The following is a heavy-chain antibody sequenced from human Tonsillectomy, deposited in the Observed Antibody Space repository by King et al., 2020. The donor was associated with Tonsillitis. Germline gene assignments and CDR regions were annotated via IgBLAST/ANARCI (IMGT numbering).Heavy chain of an antibody. D-gene: IGHD3-22*01. Sequence: QLQESGPGLVKPSETLSLICTVSGGSVSSGSYYWSWIRQPPGKGLEWIGYIYYSGSTNYNPSLKSRVTISLDTSKNQFSLKLSSVTAADTAVYYCARGAYDSSGYYPDLFDYWGQGTLVTVSS. CDR1: GGSVSSGSYY. J-gene: IGHJ4*02. V-gene: IGHV4-61*01. CDR3: ARGAYDSSGYYPDLFDY. CDR2: IYYSGST.